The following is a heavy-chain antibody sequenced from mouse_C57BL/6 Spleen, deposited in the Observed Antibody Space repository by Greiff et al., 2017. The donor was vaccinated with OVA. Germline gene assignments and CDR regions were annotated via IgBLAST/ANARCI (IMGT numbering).Heavy chain of an antibody. CDR1: GYTFTSYW. CDR3: ARGMATRGYFDV. V-gene: IGHV1-69*01. D-gene: IGHD2-3*01. Sequence: VQLQQPGAELVMPGASVKLSCKASGYTFTSYWMHWVKQRPGQGLEWIGEIDPSDSYTNYNQKFKGKSTLTVDKSSSTAYMQLSSLTSEDSAVYYCARGMATRGYFDVWGTGTTVTVSS. CDR2: IDPSDSYT. J-gene: IGHJ1*03.